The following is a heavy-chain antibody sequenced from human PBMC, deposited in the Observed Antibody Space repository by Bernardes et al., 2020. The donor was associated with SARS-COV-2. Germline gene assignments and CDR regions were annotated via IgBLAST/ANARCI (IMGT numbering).Heavy chain of an antibody. J-gene: IGHJ6*02. Sequence: VKVSCKASGYTFTKYGISWVRQAAGHGLEWMGWISAYNGNTYYAQKLQDRVTMTTDTSTSTAYMELRSLRSDDTAVYYCARVGCGGDCYPNPRPYYYYGMDVWGQGTTVTVSS. CDR1: GYTFTKYG. CDR2: ISAYNGNT. D-gene: IGHD2-21*01. CDR3: ARVGCGGDCYPNPRPYYYYGMDV. V-gene: IGHV1-18*01.